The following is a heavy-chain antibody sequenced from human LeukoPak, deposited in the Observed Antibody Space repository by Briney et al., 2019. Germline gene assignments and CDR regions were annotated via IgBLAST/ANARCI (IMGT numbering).Heavy chain of an antibody. J-gene: IGHJ5*02. Sequence: PGGSLRLSCAASGFTFNSYAMSWVRQAPGKGLEWVSATSGSGGSTYYADSVKGRFTISRDNSKNTLYLQMNSLRAEDTAVYYCARDVSGSYEAWFDPWGQGTLVTVSS. CDR1: GFTFNSYA. D-gene: IGHD1-26*01. CDR3: ARDVSGSYEAWFDP. V-gene: IGHV3-23*01. CDR2: TSGSGGST.